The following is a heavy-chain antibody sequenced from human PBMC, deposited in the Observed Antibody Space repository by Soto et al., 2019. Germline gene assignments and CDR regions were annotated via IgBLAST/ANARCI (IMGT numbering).Heavy chain of an antibody. CDR3: ARGITFGGVLNGMDV. CDR2: IDTYNGKT. D-gene: IGHD3-16*01. J-gene: IGHJ6*02. V-gene: IGHV1-18*01. CDR1: GYTFTSYG. Sequence: QVQLVQSGVEVKKPGASVKVSCKASGYTFTSYGITWVRQAPGQGLEWMGWIDTYNGKTYYAQHLQGRVTMTTDTSTSTAYMELRSLRSDDTAVYYCARGITFGGVLNGMDVWGQGTTVTVSS.